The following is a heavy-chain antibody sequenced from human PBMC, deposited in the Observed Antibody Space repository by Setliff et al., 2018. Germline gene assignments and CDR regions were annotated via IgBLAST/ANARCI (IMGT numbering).Heavy chain of an antibody. CDR1: GFTYNNDW. V-gene: IGHV3-15*01. CDR3: ITLSTIPLGV. J-gene: IGHJ6*02. CDR2: IKSKTDGGTT. Sequence: PGGSLRLSCGASGFTYNNDWVSWVRQAPGKGLEWVGRIKSKTDGGTTDYAAPVKGRFTISRDDSKNTLYLQMNSLKTEDTAVYYCITLSTIPLGVWGQGTTVTAP. D-gene: IGHD2-2*01.